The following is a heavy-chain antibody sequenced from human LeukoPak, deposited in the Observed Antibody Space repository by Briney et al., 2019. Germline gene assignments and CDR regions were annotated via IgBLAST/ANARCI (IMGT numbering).Heavy chain of an antibody. J-gene: IGHJ4*02. V-gene: IGHV4-59*01. CDR2: IYYSGST. CDR1: GGSISSYY. D-gene: IGHD5-12*01. Sequence: SETLSLTCTVSGGSISSYYWSWLRQPPGKGLEWLGYIYYSGSTNYNPSLKSRVTISVDTSKNQFSLKLSSVTAADTAVYYCARLRGYSGYDSYYFDYWGQGTLVTVSS. CDR3: ARLRGYSGYDSYYFDY.